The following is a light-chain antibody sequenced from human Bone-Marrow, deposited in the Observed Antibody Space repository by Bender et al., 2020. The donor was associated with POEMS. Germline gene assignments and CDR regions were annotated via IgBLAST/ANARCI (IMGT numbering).Light chain of an antibody. Sequence: QSALTQPASVSGSPGQSITISCTGTSSDIGAYHYVSWYQQHPGKVPKLMVYDVSNRPSADSRRFSGSTSGNTASLTISRLQAEDEADYYCTSYTSRSTVIFGGGTKVTVL. J-gene: IGLJ2*01. CDR3: TSYTSRSTVI. V-gene: IGLV2-14*03. CDR1: SSDIGAYHY. CDR2: DVS.